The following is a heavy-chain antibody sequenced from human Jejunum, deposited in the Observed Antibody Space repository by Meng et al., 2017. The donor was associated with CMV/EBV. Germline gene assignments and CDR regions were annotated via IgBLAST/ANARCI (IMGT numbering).Heavy chain of an antibody. CDR2: VSATEGT. V-gene: IGHV4-39*01. CDR3: ARHVYHENSGYNPCFDP. Sequence: SISSSENYWGWIRQPPGKGLQWIGSVSATEGTYSSPSLNSRVTLSVDTSKNQFSLRLRSVTAADTAVYFCARHVYHENSGYNPCFDPWGQGTLVTVSS. CDR1: SISSSENY. D-gene: IGHD6-25*01. J-gene: IGHJ5*02.